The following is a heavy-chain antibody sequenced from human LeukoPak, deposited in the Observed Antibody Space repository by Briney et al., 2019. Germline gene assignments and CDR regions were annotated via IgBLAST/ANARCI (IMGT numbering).Heavy chain of an antibody. CDR3: ASRDKGYYYGMDV. V-gene: IGHV3-23*01. D-gene: IGHD5-24*01. J-gene: IGHJ6*02. Sequence: PGGSLRLSCAASGFTFSTYAMTWVRQAPGKGLEWVSAFSATDGSTQYADSVKGRFTISRDSTTNTLFLQMNSLRAEDTAVYYCASRDKGYYYGMDVWGQGTTVTVSS. CDR2: FSATDGST. CDR1: GFTFSTYA.